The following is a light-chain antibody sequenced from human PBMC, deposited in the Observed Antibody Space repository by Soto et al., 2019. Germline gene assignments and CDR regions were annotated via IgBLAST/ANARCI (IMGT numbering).Light chain of an antibody. CDR1: QSISSW. Sequence: DIQMTQSPSTLSASVGDRVTITCRASQSISSWLAWYQQKPGKAPKLLIYDASSLESGVPSRFSGSGSGTESTLTISSLQPDDFATYYCQQYNSFIFTFGPGTKVDIK. CDR2: DAS. V-gene: IGKV1-5*01. J-gene: IGKJ3*01. CDR3: QQYNSFIFT.